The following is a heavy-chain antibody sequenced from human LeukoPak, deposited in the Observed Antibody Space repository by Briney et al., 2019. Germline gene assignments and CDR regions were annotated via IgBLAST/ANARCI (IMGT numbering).Heavy chain of an antibody. CDR3: ATEGTSNYFFDY. D-gene: IGHD2-2*01. CDR2: VYYSGST. J-gene: IGHJ4*02. Sequence: SETLSLTCTVSGASISNYYWKWIRQPPGKGLEWIGYVYYSGSTNYNPSLKSRVSISVDTSKNQFSLKLSSVTAADTAVYYCATEGTSNYFFDYWGQGTLVTVSS. CDR1: GASISNYY. V-gene: IGHV4-59*01.